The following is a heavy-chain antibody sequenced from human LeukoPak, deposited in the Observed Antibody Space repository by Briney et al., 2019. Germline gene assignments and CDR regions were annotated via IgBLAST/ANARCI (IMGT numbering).Heavy chain of an antibody. Sequence: ASVKVSCKASGGTFSSYAISWVRQAPGQGLEWMGGIIPIFGTANYAQKFQGRVTITADNYTSTAYMELSSLRSEDTAVYYCARSAMIVVVGDAFDIWGQGTMVTVSS. V-gene: IGHV1-69*06. CDR1: GGTFSSYA. CDR3: ARSAMIVVVGDAFDI. D-gene: IGHD3-22*01. CDR2: IIPIFGTA. J-gene: IGHJ3*02.